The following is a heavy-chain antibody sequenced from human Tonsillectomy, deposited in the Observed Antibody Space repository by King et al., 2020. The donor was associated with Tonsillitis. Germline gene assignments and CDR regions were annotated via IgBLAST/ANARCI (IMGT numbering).Heavy chain of an antibody. CDR2: ISYDGSNK. CDR1: GFTFNNYA. Sequence: VQLVESGGGVVQPGRSLRLSCAASGFTFNNYAIHWVRQAPGKGLEYVAVISYDGSNKYYADSVKGRFTISRDSSKNTLYLQMNSLKTEDTAIYYCARDAELEDDTSGYLDYWGQGILVTVSS. J-gene: IGHJ4*02. D-gene: IGHD3-22*01. CDR3: ARDAELEDDTSGYLDY. V-gene: IGHV3-30*04.